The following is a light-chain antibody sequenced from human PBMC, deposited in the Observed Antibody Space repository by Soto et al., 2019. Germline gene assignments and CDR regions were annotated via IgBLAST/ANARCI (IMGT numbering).Light chain of an antibody. V-gene: IGKV3-20*01. J-gene: IGKJ5*01. Sequence: EIVMTQSPATLSVSPWEGATLPCRASQSVSSNLAWYQQKPGQAPRLLIYGASRRATGIPDRFSGSGSGTDFTLTISRLEPEDFAVYYCQQYDSSPITFGQGTRLENK. CDR2: GAS. CDR1: QSVSSN. CDR3: QQYDSSPIT.